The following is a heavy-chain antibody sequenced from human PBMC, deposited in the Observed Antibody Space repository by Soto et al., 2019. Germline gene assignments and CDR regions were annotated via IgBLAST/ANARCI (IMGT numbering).Heavy chain of an antibody. CDR3: ALSGGGGSRHFDY. J-gene: IGHJ4*02. Sequence: SSETLSLTCTVYGGSFSGYYWSWIRQPPGKGLEWIGEINHSGSTNYNPSLKSRVTISVDTSKNQFSLKLSSVTAADTAVYYCALSGGGGSRHFDYWGQGTLVTVSS. CDR2: INHSGST. CDR1: GGSFSGYY. D-gene: IGHD2-15*01. V-gene: IGHV4-34*01.